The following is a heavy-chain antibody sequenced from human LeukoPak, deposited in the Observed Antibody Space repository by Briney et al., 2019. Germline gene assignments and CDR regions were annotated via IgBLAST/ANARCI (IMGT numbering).Heavy chain of an antibody. CDR3: ARGVVDTAMAGIAVAVSGRYYFDY. CDR1: GGSFSGYY. V-gene: IGHV4-34*01. J-gene: IGHJ4*02. D-gene: IGHD5-18*01. CDR2: INHSGST. Sequence: SETLSLTCAVYGGSFSGYYWNWIRQPPGKGLEWIGEINHSGSTNYNPSLKSRVTISVDTSKNQFSLKLSSVTAADTAVYYCARGVVDTAMAGIAVAVSGRYYFDYWGQGTLVTVSS.